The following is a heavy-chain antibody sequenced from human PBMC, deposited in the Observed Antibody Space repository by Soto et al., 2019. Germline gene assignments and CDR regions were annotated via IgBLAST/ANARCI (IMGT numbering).Heavy chain of an antibody. CDR2: ISGSGGSI. D-gene: IGHD1-26*01. CDR1: RFTFSKYA. Sequence: GGSLRLSCAASRFTFSKYAMSWVRQAPGQGLEWVSAISGSGGSIYYADSVKGRFSISRDNSKNTLYLQMNSLRAEDTAVYYCARYSGSYYQGGWFDPWGQGTLVTVAS. CDR3: ARYSGSYYQGGWFDP. J-gene: IGHJ5*02. V-gene: IGHV3-23*01.